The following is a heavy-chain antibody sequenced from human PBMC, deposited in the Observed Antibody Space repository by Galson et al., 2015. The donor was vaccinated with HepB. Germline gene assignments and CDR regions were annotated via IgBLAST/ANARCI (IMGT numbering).Heavy chain of an antibody. D-gene: IGHD4-17*01. V-gene: IGHV2-70*11. CDR2: IDWDDDK. Sequence: PALVKPTQTLTLTCTFSGFSLSTSGMCVSWIRQPPGKALEWFARIDWDDDKYYSTSLKTRLTISKDTSKNQVVLTMTNMDPVDTATYYCARFDYGDYVVDYWGQGTLVTVSS. CDR1: GFSLSTSGMC. CDR3: ARFDYGDYVVDY. J-gene: IGHJ4*02.